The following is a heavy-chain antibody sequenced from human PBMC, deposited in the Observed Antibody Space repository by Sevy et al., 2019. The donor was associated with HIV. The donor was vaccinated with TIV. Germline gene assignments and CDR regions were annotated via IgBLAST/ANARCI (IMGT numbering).Heavy chain of an antibody. D-gene: IGHD6-19*01. CDR2: ISGSGGST. CDR1: GFTFSSYA. V-gene: IGHV3-23*01. Sequence: GGSLRLSCAASGFTFSSYAMSWVHQAPGKGLEWVSAISGSGGSTYYADSVKGRFTISRDNSKNTLYLQMNSLRAEDTAVYYCAKDSGSSGWYLNWFDPWGQGTLVTVSS. CDR3: AKDSGSSGWYLNWFDP. J-gene: IGHJ5*02.